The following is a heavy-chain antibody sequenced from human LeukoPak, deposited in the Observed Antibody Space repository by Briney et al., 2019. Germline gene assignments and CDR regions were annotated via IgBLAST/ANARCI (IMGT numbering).Heavy chain of an antibody. CDR2: IYTSGST. Sequence: TSETLSLTCTVSGGSISSYYWSWIRQPAGKGLEWIGRIYTSGSTNYNPSLKSRVTMSVDTFKNQFSLKLSSVTAADTAVYYCARDGDSSSWYDYWGQGTLVTVSS. CDR1: GGSISSYY. V-gene: IGHV4-4*07. CDR3: ARDGDSSSWYDY. J-gene: IGHJ4*02. D-gene: IGHD6-13*01.